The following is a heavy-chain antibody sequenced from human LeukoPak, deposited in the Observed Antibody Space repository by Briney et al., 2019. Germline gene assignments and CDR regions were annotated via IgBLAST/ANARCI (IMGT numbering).Heavy chain of an antibody. Sequence: GGSLRLSCAASGFPFHNYWMTWVRQAPGKGLEWVAQVNQDGSEAHYADSVRARFTISRDNAKSSVSLQMNSLRAEDTAVYYCVRDGGVSGYDLLDYWGQGTLVTVSS. CDR1: GFPFHNYW. D-gene: IGHD5-12*01. V-gene: IGHV3-7*01. J-gene: IGHJ4*02. CDR2: VNQDGSEA. CDR3: VRDGGVSGYDLLDY.